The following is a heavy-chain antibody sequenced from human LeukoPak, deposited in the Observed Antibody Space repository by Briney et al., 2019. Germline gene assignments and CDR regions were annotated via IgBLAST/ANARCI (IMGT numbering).Heavy chain of an antibody. Sequence: GGSLRLSCAASGFTFSSYAMSWVRQAPGKWLEWVSALSGSGGSTYYADSVKGRFTISRDNSKNTVYLQMNSLRAEDTAVYYCARDRFPVGATRAFDIWGQGTMVTVSS. J-gene: IGHJ3*02. CDR3: ARDRFPVGATRAFDI. V-gene: IGHV3-23*01. CDR2: LSGSGGST. CDR1: GFTFSSYA. D-gene: IGHD1-26*01.